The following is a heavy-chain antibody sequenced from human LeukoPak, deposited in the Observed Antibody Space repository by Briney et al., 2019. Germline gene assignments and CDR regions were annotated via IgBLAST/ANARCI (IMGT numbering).Heavy chain of an antibody. CDR3: ARDGRGSITMVRGVIIRFDY. V-gene: IGHV1-69*13. J-gene: IGHJ4*02. D-gene: IGHD3-10*01. CDR2: IIPIFGTA. Sequence: VASVNVSCKASGGTFSSYAISWVRQAPGQGLEWMGGIIPIFGTANYAQKFQGRVTITADESTSTAYMELSSLRSEDTAVYYCARDGRGSITMVRGVIIRFDYWGQGTLVTVSS. CDR1: GGTFSSYA.